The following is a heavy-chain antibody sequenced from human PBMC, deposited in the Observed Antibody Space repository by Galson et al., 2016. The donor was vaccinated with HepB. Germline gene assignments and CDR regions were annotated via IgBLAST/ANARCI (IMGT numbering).Heavy chain of an antibody. J-gene: IGHJ5*02. CDR3: TRQYAYFPLVT. D-gene: IGHD3-16*01. Sequence: SLRLSCAASGFSFSGSAVHWVRQASGKGLEWVGRIRSKVNSHATTYAASVKGRFTISRDDSKNTAYLQMNSLKIEDTAVYYCTRQYAYFPLVTWGQGTLVTVSS. V-gene: IGHV3-73*01. CDR1: GFSFSGSA. CDR2: IRSKVNSHAT.